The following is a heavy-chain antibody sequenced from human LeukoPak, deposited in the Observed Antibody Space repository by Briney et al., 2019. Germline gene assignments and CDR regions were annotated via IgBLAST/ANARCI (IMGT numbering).Heavy chain of an antibody. D-gene: IGHD3-22*01. CDR1: GFTFSSYA. CDR3: AKGTRITMIVVFGGAPNDY. Sequence: DPGGSLRLSCAASGFTFSSYAMSWVRQAPGKGLEWVSAISGSGGSTYYADSVKGRFTISRDNSKNTLYLQMNSLRAEDTAVYYCAKGTRITMIVVFGGAPNDYWGQGTLVTVSS. CDR2: ISGSGGST. V-gene: IGHV3-23*01. J-gene: IGHJ4*02.